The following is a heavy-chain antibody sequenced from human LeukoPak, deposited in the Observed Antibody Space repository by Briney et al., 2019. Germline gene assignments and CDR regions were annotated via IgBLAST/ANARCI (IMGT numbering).Heavy chain of an antibody. CDR2: IKHGGSEK. CDR1: GFTFSSYW. V-gene: IGHV3-7*01. CDR3: ARYWRGGSCYDY. Sequence: GGSLRLSCTASGFTFSSYWMSWVRQAPGKGLEWVANIKHGGSEKYYVDSVKGRITISRDNAKNSLFLQMNSLRAEDTAVYYCARYWRGGSCYDYWGQGTLVIVSS. J-gene: IGHJ4*02. D-gene: IGHD2-15*01.